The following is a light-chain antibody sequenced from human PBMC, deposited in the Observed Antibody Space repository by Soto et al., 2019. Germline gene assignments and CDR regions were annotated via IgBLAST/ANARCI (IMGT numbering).Light chain of an antibody. V-gene: IGLV2-23*01. CDR1: SSDLGIYNL. CDR2: ETY. CDR3: CSYAGSNTVV. J-gene: IGLJ2*01. Sequence: QSALTQPASVSGSPGQSITISCTGTSSDLGIYNLVSWYRQFPGKAPEVIVFETYKRPSGISSRFSGSKSGTTASLTISGLQADDEADYYCCSYAGSNTVVFGGGTKVTVL.